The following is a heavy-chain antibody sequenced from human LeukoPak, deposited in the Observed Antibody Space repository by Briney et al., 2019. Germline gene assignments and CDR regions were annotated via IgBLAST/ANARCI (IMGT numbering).Heavy chain of an antibody. V-gene: IGHV1-8*01. J-gene: IGHJ5*02. CDR1: GYTFTSYD. Sequence: ASVRVSCKASGYTFTSYDINWVRQATGQGLEWMGWMNPNSGNTGYAQKFQGRVTMTRNTSISTAYMELSSLRSEDTAVYYCARFPGYGDYDWFDPWGQEPWSPSPQ. D-gene: IGHD4-17*01. CDR3: ARFPGYGDYDWFDP. CDR2: MNPNSGNT.